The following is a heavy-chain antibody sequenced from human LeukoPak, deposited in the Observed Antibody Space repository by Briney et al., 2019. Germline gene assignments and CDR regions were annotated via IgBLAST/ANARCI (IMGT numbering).Heavy chain of an antibody. D-gene: IGHD3-16*02. CDR1: GFTVSSNY. V-gene: IGHV3-53*01. J-gene: IGHJ4*02. CDR3: ARVAPLGITFGGVIANGVDY. Sequence: GGSLRLSCAASGFTVSSNYMSWVRQAPGKGLEWVSVIYSGGSTYYADSVKGRFTISRDNSKNTLYLQMNSLRAEDTAVYYCARVAPLGITFGGVIANGVDYWGQGTLVTVSS. CDR2: IYSGGST.